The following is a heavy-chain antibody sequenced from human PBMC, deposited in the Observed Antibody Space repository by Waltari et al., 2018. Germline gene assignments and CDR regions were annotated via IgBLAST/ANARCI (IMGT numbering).Heavy chain of an antibody. CDR1: ALIFSGFA. D-gene: IGHD3-3*01. V-gene: IGHV3-30*04. CDR2: RGYDGRSK. Sequence: GQLVESGGGVVQPGRSLRLSCSASALIFSGFAVNWVRQAPGKGLEWVADRGYDGRSKNYADSVKGRFTISRDNSKSTLYLQMNSLRTEDTAVYYCARGRAYDFWSGYSAEPDAFDIWGQGTMVIVSS. J-gene: IGHJ3*02. CDR3: ARGRAYDFWSGYSAEPDAFDI.